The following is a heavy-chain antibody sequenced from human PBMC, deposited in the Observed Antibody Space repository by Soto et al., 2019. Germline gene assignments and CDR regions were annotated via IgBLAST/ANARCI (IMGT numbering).Heavy chain of an antibody. CDR3: VRDSGWAFDI. CDR2: ISSSKTYI. J-gene: IGHJ3*02. Sequence: EVQLVASGGGLVQPGQSLSVSCAASGFSFSSYSMNWVRQAPGKGLEWISYISSSKTYISYAYSVKGRFTISRDNANNSLSLQMNSLRDDDTAVYYCVRDSGWAFDIWGLGTMVTVSS. CDR1: GFSFSSYS. V-gene: IGHV3-48*02. D-gene: IGHD6-19*01.